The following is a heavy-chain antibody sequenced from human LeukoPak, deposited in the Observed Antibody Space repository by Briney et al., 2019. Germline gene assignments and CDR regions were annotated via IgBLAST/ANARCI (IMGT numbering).Heavy chain of an antibody. CDR1: GYTFTSYD. Sequence: ASVKVSCKASGYTFTSYDINWVRQATGQGLEWMGWMNPNSGNTGYAQKFQGRVTITADESTSTAYMELSRLRSDDTAVYYCARGPYCSSTSCYPRFDYWGQGTLVTVSS. J-gene: IGHJ4*02. V-gene: IGHV1-8*01. CDR3: ARGPYCSSTSCYPRFDY. CDR2: MNPNSGNT. D-gene: IGHD2-2*01.